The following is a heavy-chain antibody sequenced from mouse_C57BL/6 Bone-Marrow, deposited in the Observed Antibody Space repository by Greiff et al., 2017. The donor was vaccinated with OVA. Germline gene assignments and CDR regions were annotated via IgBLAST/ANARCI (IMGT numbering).Heavy chain of an antibody. Sequence: VQLQQSGPVLVKPGASVKMSCKASGYTFTDYYMNWVKQSHGKSLEWIGVINPYNGGTSYNQKFKGKATLTVDKSSSTAYMELNSLTSEDSAVYFCARRYSTTVVPYYYAMDYWGQGTSVTVSS. J-gene: IGHJ4*01. CDR3: ARRYSTTVVPYYYAMDY. V-gene: IGHV1-19*01. D-gene: IGHD1-1*01. CDR1: GYTFTDYY. CDR2: INPYNGGT.